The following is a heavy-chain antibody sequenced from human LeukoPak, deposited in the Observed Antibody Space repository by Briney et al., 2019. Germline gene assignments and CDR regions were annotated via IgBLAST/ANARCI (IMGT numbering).Heavy chain of an antibody. CDR2: ISGSGGST. CDR1: GFTFTTYA. CDR3: AKRAAGTSSYYYYMDV. V-gene: IGHV3-23*01. J-gene: IGHJ6*03. Sequence: PGGSLRLSCAASGFTFTTYAMNWVRQAPGKGLEWVSAISGSGGSTYYADSVKGRFTISRDNSKNTLYLQMNSLRAEDTAVYYCAKRAAGTSSYYYYMDVWGKGTTVTVSS. D-gene: IGHD6-13*01.